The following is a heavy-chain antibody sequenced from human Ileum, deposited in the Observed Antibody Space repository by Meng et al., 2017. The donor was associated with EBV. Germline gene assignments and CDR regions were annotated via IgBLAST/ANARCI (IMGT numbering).Heavy chain of an antibody. Sequence: QVHLQESGPGLVKPSQTLSRTCTVSGDTLFNGGHYWTWLRQPPGKGLEWIGYIFYTGSTYYNPSLKSRVTISLDLSKNQFSLNLTSVTAADTAVYYCARDSNGDYGWVDPWGQGTLVNVSS. CDR2: IFYTGST. D-gene: IGHD4-17*01. CDR1: GDTLFNGGHY. J-gene: IGHJ5*02. V-gene: IGHV4-30-4*01. CDR3: ARDSNGDYGWVDP.